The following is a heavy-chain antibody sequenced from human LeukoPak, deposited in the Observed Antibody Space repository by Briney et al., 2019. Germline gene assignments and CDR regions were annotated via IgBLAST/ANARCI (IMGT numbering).Heavy chain of an antibody. Sequence: GGSLRLSCAVSGLTFSSSWMDWVRQAPGKGLEWVSLIYSSGSTYYADSVKGRFTISRANSKNTLYLQVNSLRAEDTAVYYCARRGDGGRSFDYWGQGTLVTVSS. CDR2: IYSSGST. V-gene: IGHV3-53*01. CDR3: ARRGDGGRSFDY. D-gene: IGHD4-23*01. CDR1: GLTFSSSW. J-gene: IGHJ4*02.